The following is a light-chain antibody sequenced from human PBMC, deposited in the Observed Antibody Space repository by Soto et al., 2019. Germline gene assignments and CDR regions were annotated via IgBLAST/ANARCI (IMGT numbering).Light chain of an antibody. V-gene: IGLV2-14*01. Sequence: QSVLTQPASVSGSPGQSITISCTGTSSDVGDYNYVSWYQQHPGKAPQLMISAVSNRPSGVSDRFSRSKSGNPASLTSSGLQAEDGVDYYSAYLRYSLDVFGTGTHVPVL. CDR1: SSDVGDYNY. J-gene: IGLJ1*01. CDR2: AVS. CDR3: AYLRYSLDV.